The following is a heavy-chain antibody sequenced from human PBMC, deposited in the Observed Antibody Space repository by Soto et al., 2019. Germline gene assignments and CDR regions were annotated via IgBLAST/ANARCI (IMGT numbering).Heavy chain of an antibody. CDR2: ISWNSNTI. CDR3: AKDTGPN. CDR1: GSTFDNYA. Sequence: GASLRLSCAASGSTFDNYAMHWVRQAAGKGLEWVSGISWNSNTIAYADSVKGRFTISRDNAKNSLYLQMNSLRAEDTAFYYCAKDTGPNWGQGTVGTVSS. V-gene: IGHV3-9*01. J-gene: IGHJ4*02.